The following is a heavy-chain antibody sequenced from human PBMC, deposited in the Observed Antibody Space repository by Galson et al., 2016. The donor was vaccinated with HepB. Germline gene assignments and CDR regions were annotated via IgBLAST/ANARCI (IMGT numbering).Heavy chain of an antibody. Sequence: LEWVGRIKRKSEGETTDYAAPVKGRFTISKDDSKNTLFLQMNSLKTEDTAVYYCAADTILTGDYAFDFWGQGTLVTVSS. CDR3: AADTILTGDYAFDF. CDR2: IKRKSEGETT. V-gene: IGHV3-15*07. D-gene: IGHD7-27*01. J-gene: IGHJ3*01.